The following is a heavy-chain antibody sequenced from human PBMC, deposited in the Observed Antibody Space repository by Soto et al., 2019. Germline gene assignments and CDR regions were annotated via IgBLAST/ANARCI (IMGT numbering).Heavy chain of an antibody. J-gene: IGHJ6*02. Sequence: QVQLVESGGGVVQPGRSLRLSCAASGFSFSIYGMHWVRQAPGKGLQWVAAISYDGSERYYADSVKSRFTISRDNSNNTLYLQMNSLRAEDTAVYYCAKDAVSGSRRVPFNYYGMDVWGQGTTVTVSS. CDR2: ISYDGSER. V-gene: IGHV3-30*18. CDR1: GFSFSIYG. D-gene: IGHD3-10*01. CDR3: AKDAVSGSRRVPFNYYGMDV.